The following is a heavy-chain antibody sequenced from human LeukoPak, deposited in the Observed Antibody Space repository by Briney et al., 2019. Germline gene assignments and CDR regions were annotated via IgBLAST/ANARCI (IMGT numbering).Heavy chain of an antibody. D-gene: IGHD2-2*01. CDR3: AKPELGYCSSTSCYNHDY. Sequence: GGSLRLSCAASGFTFSSYAMSWVRQAPGKGLEWGSAISGSGGSTYYADSVKGRFTISRDNSKNTLYLQMNRLRAEDTAVYYCAKPELGYCSSTSCYNHDYWGQGTLVTVSS. V-gene: IGHV3-23*01. CDR1: GFTFSSYA. J-gene: IGHJ4*02. CDR2: ISGSGGST.